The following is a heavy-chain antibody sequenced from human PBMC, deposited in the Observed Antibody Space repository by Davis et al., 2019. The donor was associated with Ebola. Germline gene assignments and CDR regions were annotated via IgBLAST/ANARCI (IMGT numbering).Heavy chain of an antibody. Sequence: PGGSLRLSCAASGFTFSSYWMSWVRQAPGKGLEWVSSISSDSDYIYYADSVKGRFTISRDNAKNSLYLQMNSLRAEDTAVYYCARDLIIVVVPAAEGEGYYYGMDVWGKGTTVTVSS. CDR3: ARDLIIVVVPAAEGEGYYYGMDV. CDR2: ISSDSDYI. D-gene: IGHD2-2*01. V-gene: IGHV3-21*01. CDR1: GFTFSSYW. J-gene: IGHJ6*04.